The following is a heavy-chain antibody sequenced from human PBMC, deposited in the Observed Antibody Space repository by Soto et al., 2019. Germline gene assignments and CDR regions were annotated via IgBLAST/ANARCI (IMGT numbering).Heavy chain of an antibody. CDR1: GFTFSNAW. CDR3: TTDVWTSRSTDY. J-gene: IGHJ4*02. V-gene: IGHV3-15*07. D-gene: IGHD1-1*01. Sequence: PGGSLILSCAASGFTFSNAWMNWVRQAPGKGLEWVGHIKSKTEGGATYYAAPVRGRFTISRDDSKNTLYLQMSSTKTEDTAVYYCTTDVWTSRSTDYWGQGT. CDR2: IKSKTEGGAT.